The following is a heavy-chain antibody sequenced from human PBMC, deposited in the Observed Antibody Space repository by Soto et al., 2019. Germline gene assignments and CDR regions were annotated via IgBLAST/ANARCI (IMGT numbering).Heavy chain of an antibody. CDR2: ISSSGSTI. J-gene: IGHJ4*02. V-gene: IGHV3-48*03. CDR3: ARALSQYYYDSSGYVDY. CDR1: GFTFSSYE. Sequence: GGSLRLSCAASGFTFSSYEMNWVRQAPGKGLEWVSYISSSGSTIYYADSVKGRFTISRDNAKNSLYLQMNSLRAEDTAVYYCARALSQYYYDSSGYVDYWGQGTLVTVSS. D-gene: IGHD3-22*01.